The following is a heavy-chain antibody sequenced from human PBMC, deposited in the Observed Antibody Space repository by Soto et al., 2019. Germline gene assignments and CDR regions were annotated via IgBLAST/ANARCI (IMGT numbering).Heavy chain of an antibody. CDR2: VFYTGTT. V-gene: IGHV4-30-4*01. CDR3: VSDNWEVPLDV. J-gene: IGHJ3*01. Sequence: QVQLQESGPGLVKPSENLSLTCTVSGGYISSGDYYWTWIRQPPGKGLECIGYVFYTGTTYYNPSLKSRVNISVDTSKNLFSLRLTSVTAADTAVYCCVSDNWEVPLDVWGHGTLVTVTS. D-gene: IGHD7-27*01. CDR1: GGYISSGDYY.